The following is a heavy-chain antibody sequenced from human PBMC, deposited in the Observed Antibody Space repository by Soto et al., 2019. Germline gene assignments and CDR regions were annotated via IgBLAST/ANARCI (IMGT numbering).Heavy chain of an antibody. CDR1: GGSISNYY. CDR3: ARASVGPPGGVSWIMPFDF. CDR2: IYPGGST. J-gene: IGHJ4*02. V-gene: IGHV4-4*07. D-gene: IGHD2-15*01. Sequence: QVQLQESGPGLVKPSETLSLTCSVSGGSISNYYWSWIRQSAGKGLEWIGRIYPGGSTNYNPSLKSRVTMSVDTSKNQFSLRLTSVTAADTAVYYCARASVGPPGGVSWIMPFDFWGQGTRVTVSS.